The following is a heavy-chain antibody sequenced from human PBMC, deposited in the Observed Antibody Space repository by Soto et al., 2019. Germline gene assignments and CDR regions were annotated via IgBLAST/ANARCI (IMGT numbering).Heavy chain of an antibody. CDR3: ARGLYSSGGWGYYYGMDV. D-gene: IGHD6-19*01. J-gene: IGHJ6*02. CDR1: GGSFSGYY. Sequence: SETLCLTCAVYGGSFSGYYWSWIRQPPGKGLEWIGEINHSGSTNYNPSLKSRVTISVDTSKNQFSLKLSSVTAADTAVYYCARGLYSSGGWGYYYGMDVWGQGTTVT. CDR2: INHSGST. V-gene: IGHV4-34*01.